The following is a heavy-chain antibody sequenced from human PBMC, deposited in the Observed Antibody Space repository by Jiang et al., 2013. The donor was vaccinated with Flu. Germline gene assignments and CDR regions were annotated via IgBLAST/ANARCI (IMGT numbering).Heavy chain of an antibody. V-gene: IGHV4-39*07. CDR3: ARDRDILSREGFDF. D-gene: IGHD3-9*01. Sequence: GPGLVKPSETLSLTCSVSGGSVSDSTYYWGWIRQSPGKGLEWIGSLYSGGITYYSPSLESRLSMSMDTSRNQFSLRLTSVTAADTAVYFCARDRDILSREGFDFWGQGALVTVSS. J-gene: IGHJ4*02. CDR2: LYSGGIT. CDR1: GGSVSDSTYY.